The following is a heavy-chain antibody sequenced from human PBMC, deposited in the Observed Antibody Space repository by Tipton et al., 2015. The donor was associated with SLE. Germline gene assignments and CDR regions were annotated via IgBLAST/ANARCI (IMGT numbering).Heavy chain of an antibody. J-gene: IGHJ4*02. CDR3: AREDILTGIWDYFDY. V-gene: IGHV3-21*03. CDR2: ISPSSNFI. D-gene: IGHD3-9*01. CDR1: GFTFSAYS. Sequence: SLRLSCAASGFTFSAYSMIWVRQAPGKGLEWVSSISPSSNFIHYADAVKGRFTISRDNAKNSLYLQMNGLRAEDTAVYYCAREDILTGIWDYFDYWGQGTLVTVSS.